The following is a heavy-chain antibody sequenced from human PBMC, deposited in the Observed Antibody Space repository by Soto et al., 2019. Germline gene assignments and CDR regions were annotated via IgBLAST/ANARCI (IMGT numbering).Heavy chain of an antibody. CDR2: ISRSSSYI. D-gene: IGHD3-16*02. Sequence: EVQLVESGGGLVKPGGSLRLSCAASGFTFSSYSMNWVRQAPGKGLEWVSSISRSSSYIYYADSVKGRFTISRDNAKNSLYLQMNSLRAEDTAVYYCARVIPHDYGDYWGQGTLVTVSS. CDR1: GFTFSSYS. V-gene: IGHV3-21*01. CDR3: ARVIPHDYGDY. J-gene: IGHJ4*02.